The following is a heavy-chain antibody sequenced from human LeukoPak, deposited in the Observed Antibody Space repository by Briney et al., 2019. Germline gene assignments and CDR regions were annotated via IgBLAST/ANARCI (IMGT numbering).Heavy chain of an antibody. D-gene: IGHD5-12*01. CDR2: ISSSSTYI. CDR1: GFTFSTYT. V-gene: IGHV3-21*01. CDR3: ARDPYSGYDKRVYYFDY. Sequence: PGGSLRLSCAASGFTFSTYTMNWVRQAPGKGLEWVSYISSSSTYIYYADSVKGRFTISRDNAKSSLYLQMNSLRAEDTAVYYCARDPYSGYDKRVYYFDYWGQGTLVTVSS. J-gene: IGHJ4*02.